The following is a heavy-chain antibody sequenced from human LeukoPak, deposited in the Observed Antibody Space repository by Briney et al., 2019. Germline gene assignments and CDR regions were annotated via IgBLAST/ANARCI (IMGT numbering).Heavy chain of an antibody. D-gene: IGHD3-22*01. CDR3: AKDQDDRFYYYYYYGMDV. Sequence: GGSLRLSCAASGFTFSSYAMSWVRQAPGKGLEWVSAISGSGGSTYYADSVKGRFTISRDNSKNTLYLQMNSLRAEDTAVYYCAKDQDDRFYYYYYYGMDVWGQGTTVTVSS. CDR2: ISGSGGST. CDR1: GFTFSSYA. J-gene: IGHJ6*02. V-gene: IGHV3-23*01.